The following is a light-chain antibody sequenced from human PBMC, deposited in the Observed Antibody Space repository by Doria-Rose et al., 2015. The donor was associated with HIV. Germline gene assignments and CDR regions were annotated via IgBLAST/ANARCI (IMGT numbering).Light chain of an antibody. V-gene: IGLV3-21*02. J-gene: IGLJ2*01. Sequence: VSVAPGQTARITCGGNNIGGKGVHWYQQKPGQAPVVVVHDNRDRPSGIPERFSGSNSGNTATLTISRVEDGDEADYYCQVWDSSTHHVVFGGGTKLTVL. CDR2: DNR. CDR3: QVWDSSTHHVV. CDR1: NIGGKG.